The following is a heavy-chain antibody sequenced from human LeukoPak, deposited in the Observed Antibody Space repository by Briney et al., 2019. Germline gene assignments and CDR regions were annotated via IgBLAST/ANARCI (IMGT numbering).Heavy chain of an antibody. J-gene: IGHJ4*02. CDR3: ARRVVVVPAAMFWRNYSDY. CDR1: GGSFSGYY. CDR2: INHSGST. Sequence: SETLSLTCAVYGGSFSGYYWSWIRQPPGKGLEWIGEINHSGSTNYNPSLKSRVTISVGTSKNQFSLKLSSVTAADTAVYYCARRVVVVPAAMFWRNYSDYWGQGTLVTVSS. V-gene: IGHV4-34*01. D-gene: IGHD2-2*01.